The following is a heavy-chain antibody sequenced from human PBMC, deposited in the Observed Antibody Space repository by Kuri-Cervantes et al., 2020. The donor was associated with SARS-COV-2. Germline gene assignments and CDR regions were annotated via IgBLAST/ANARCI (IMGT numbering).Heavy chain of an antibody. Sequence: LRLSCTVSGGSISSGGYYWSWIRQHPGKGLEWIGYIYYSGSTYYNPSLKSRVTISVDTSKNQFSLKLSSVTAADTAVYYCARDEGITGTYNWFDPWGQGTLVTVSS. CDR3: ARDEGITGTYNWFDP. J-gene: IGHJ5*02. V-gene: IGHV4-31*03. D-gene: IGHD1-7*01. CDR2: IYYSGST. CDR1: GGSISSGGYY.